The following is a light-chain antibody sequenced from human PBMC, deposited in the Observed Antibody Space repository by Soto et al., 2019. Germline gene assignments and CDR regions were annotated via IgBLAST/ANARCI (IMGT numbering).Light chain of an antibody. CDR1: QSVTSNY. J-gene: IGKJ3*01. V-gene: IGKV3-20*01. CDR2: GAS. Sequence: EIVLTQSPGTLSLSPGERATLSCRASQSVTSNYLAWYQQKPGQAPRLLIYGASSRATGIPDRFSGSGSGTEFTLTISRLEPEDFAVYYCQHYGSSLLFTFGPGTKVDIK. CDR3: QHYGSSLLFT.